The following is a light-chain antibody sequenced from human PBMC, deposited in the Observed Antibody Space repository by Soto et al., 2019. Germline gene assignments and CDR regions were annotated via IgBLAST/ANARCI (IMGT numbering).Light chain of an antibody. CDR3: QQYGSSLYT. CDR1: QSVNNNY. Sequence: EIVLTQSPGTLSLSPGERATVSCRASQSVNNNYVAWYQQKSGQAPRLLIFAASSRAPGIPGRFSGSGSGADFTLTITRPEPDDFAVYYCQQYGSSLYTFGQGTKLEIK. J-gene: IGKJ2*01. CDR2: AAS. V-gene: IGKV3-20*01.